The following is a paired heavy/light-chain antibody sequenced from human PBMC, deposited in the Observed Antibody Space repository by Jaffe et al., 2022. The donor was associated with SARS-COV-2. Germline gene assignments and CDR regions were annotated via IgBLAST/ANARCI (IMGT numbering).Heavy chain of an antibody. V-gene: IGHV3-72*01. CDR2: SRNKVNSYTT. CDR1: GFIFSDHY. D-gene: IGHD2-2*01. J-gene: IGHJ6*02. CDR3: ARGPGCSSPGGSSCYYYPMDA. Sequence: EVQLVESGGGLVQPGGSLRLSCAVSGFIFSDHYMEWVRQAPGKGLEWVGRSRNKVNSYTTEYGASVKGRFSVSRDDSKNSLYLQMNSLRTEDTAVYYCARGPGCSSPGGSSCYYYPMDAWGQGTTVTVSS.
Light chain of an antibody. Sequence: DIQMTQSPSTLSASVGDRVTITCRASQSISSWLAWYQQKPGKAPQLLIYKASTLQSGVPSRFSGSGSGTEFTLTISSLQPDDFATYYCQQYNSFPLTFGPGTKVDIK. CDR2: KAS. J-gene: IGKJ3*01. V-gene: IGKV1-5*03. CDR3: QQYNSFPLT. CDR1: QSISSW.